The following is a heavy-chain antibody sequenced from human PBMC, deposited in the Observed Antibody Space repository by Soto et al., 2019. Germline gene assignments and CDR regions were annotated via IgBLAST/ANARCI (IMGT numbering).Heavy chain of an antibody. CDR3: AKDNDRGVINYFDY. V-gene: IGHV3-74*01. Sequence: PGGSLRLSCAASGFTFSSYWMHWVRQAPGKGLVWVSRINADGSSTNYAGSVKGRFTISRDNSKNTLYLQMNSLRAEDTAVYYCAKDNDRGVINYFDYWGQGTLVTVSS. D-gene: IGHD3-10*02. J-gene: IGHJ4*02. CDR1: GFTFSSYW. CDR2: INADGSST.